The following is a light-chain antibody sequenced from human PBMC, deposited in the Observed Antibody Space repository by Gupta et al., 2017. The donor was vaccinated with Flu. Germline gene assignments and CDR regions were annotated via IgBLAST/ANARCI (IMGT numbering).Light chain of an antibody. V-gene: IGLV3-1*01. CDR1: KLADKY. CDR3: QAWDSSTYVV. Sequence: SYELSQPSPVSVSPGQAASITCSGDKLADKYVCWYQQKPGQSPMLVIYEDTKRPSGIPERFSGSNSGNTATLTIGGTQAMDEADYYCQAWDSSTYVVFGGGTKLTVL. J-gene: IGLJ2*01. CDR2: EDT.